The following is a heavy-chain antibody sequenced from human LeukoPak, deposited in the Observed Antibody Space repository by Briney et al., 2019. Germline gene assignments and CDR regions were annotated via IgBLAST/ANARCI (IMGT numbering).Heavy chain of an antibody. CDR2: IYHSGST. V-gene: IGHV4-59*12. J-gene: IGHJ4*02. Sequence: SETPSLTCTVSGGSISSYYWSWIRQPPGKGLEWIGEIYHSGSTNYNPSLKSRVTISVDKSKNQFSLKLSSVTAADTAVYYCARGWHSTGKFDYWGQGTLVTVSS. CDR1: GGSISSYY. CDR3: ARGWHSTGKFDY. D-gene: IGHD3-10*01.